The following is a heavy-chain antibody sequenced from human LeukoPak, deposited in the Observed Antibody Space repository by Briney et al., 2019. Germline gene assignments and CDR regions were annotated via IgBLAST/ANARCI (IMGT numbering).Heavy chain of an antibody. CDR3: ARGGEGYNDDAFEV. V-gene: IGHV4-59*11. Sequence: SETLSLTCSVSGDSIRSHYCAWIRQPPGKGLEWIGHIYNSATTDYNPSFKSRVTISLDTSKKQFSLKMTSVTALDSAVYYCARGGEGYNDDAFEVWGLGTAVTVSS. J-gene: IGHJ3*01. D-gene: IGHD5-24*01. CDR1: GDSIRSHY. CDR2: IYNSATT.